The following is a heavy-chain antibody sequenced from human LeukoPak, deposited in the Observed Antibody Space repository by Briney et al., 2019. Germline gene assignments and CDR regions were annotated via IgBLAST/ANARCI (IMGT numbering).Heavy chain of an antibody. Sequence: GGSLRLSCAASGFTFSSYWMSWVRQAPGKGREWVANIKQDGSEKYYVDSVKGRFTISRDNAKNSLYLQMNSLRAEDTAVYYCARALIGYYFDYWGQGTLVTVSS. CDR2: IKQDGSEK. D-gene: IGHD2-8*01. CDR1: GFTFSSYW. J-gene: IGHJ4*02. CDR3: ARALIGYYFDY. V-gene: IGHV3-7*01.